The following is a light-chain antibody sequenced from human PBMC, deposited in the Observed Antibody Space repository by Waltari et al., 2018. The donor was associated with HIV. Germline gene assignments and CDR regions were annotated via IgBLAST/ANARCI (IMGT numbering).Light chain of an antibody. CDR1: SSDVGGYNY. Sequence: QSALTQPPSASGSPGQSVTISCTGTSSDVGGYNYVSWYQQHPGKATKLMIYEVSKRPSGVPDRFFGSKSGNTASLTVSGLQAEDEADYYCSSYAGSNKSVFGGGTKLTVL. CDR2: EVS. V-gene: IGLV2-8*01. J-gene: IGLJ2*01. CDR3: SSYAGSNKSV.